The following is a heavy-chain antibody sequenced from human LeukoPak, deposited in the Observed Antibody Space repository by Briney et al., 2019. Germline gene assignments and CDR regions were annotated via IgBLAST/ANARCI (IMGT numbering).Heavy chain of an antibody. CDR1: GGSISSGGYS. V-gene: IGHV4-30-2*01. Sequence: PSETLSLTCAVSGGSISSGGYSWSWIRQPPGKGLEWIGYIYDSGSTYYNPSLKSRVTISLDRSKNQFSLKLSSATAADTAVYYCARARGDGYNPYYFDYWGQGTLVTVSS. CDR2: IYDSGST. J-gene: IGHJ4*02. D-gene: IGHD5-24*01. CDR3: ARARGDGYNPYYFDY.